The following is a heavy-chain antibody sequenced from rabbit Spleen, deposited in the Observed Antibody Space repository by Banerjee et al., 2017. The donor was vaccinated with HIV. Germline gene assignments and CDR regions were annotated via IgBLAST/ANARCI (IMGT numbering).Heavy chain of an antibody. J-gene: IGHJ4*01. Sequence: QEQLVESGGGLVQPEGSLTLTCTASGFSFSGNYYMCWVRQAPGKGLEWVACIWTGSSGQISYASWAKGRSTISKTSSTTVTLQMTSLTAADTATYFCARDPAGSTFGFNWWGPGTLVTVS. CDR3: ARDPAGSTFGFNW. CDR2: IWTGSSGQI. D-gene: IGHD4-2*01. CDR1: GFSFSGNYY. V-gene: IGHV1S45*01.